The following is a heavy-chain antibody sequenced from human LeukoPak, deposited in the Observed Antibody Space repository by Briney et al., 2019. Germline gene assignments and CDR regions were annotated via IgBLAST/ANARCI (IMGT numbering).Heavy chain of an antibody. CDR2: MRTSGNT. CDR1: GTSMSSGIYY. Sequence: SETLSLTCSVFGTSMSSGIYYWSWIRQPAGKGLEWIGRMRTSGNTSYNPSLESRVTMSVDMSKNQFFLRLTSVTAADTAVYFCARDAPEYGTGSSIDYWGQGTLVTVSS. V-gene: IGHV4-61*02. J-gene: IGHJ4*02. CDR3: ARDAPEYGTGSSIDY. D-gene: IGHD3-10*01.